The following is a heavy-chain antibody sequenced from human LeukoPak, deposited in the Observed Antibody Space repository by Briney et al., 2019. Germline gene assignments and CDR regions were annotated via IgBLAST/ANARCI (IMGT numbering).Heavy chain of an antibody. J-gene: IGHJ4*02. D-gene: IGHD6-6*01. CDR3: ARDGVYSSSSPDY. CDR2: IKQDGSAK. V-gene: IGHV3-7*01. CDR1: GFTFSTYW. Sequence: GGSLRLSCAASGFTFSTYWMSWVRQAPGKGLEWVANIKQDGSAKYYVDSVKGRFTISRDNAKNSLYLQMNSLRAEDTAVHYCARDGVYSSSSPDYWGQGTLVTVSS.